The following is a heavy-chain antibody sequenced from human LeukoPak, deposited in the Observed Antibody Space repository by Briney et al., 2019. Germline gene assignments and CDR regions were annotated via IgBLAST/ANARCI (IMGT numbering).Heavy chain of an antibody. CDR2: IYYSGST. D-gene: IGHD6-13*01. J-gene: IGHJ6*03. Sequence: SETLSLTCTVSGGSISSSSYYWGWIRQPPGKGLEWIGSIYYSGSTYYNPSLKSRVTISVDTSKNQFSLKLSSVTAADTAVYYCARPSDIAAAGYYYYYMDVWGKGTTVTVSS. CDR1: GGSISSSSYY. CDR3: ARPSDIAAAGYYYYYMDV. V-gene: IGHV4-39*07.